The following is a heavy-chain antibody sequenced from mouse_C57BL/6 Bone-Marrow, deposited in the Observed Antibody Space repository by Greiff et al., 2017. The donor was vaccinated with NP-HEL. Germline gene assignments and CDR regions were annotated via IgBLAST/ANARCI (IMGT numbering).Heavy chain of an antibody. CDR1: GFNIKDYY. J-gene: IGHJ1*03. Sequence: EVQLQQSGAELVKPGASVKLSCTASGFNIKDYYMHWVKQRTEQGLEWIGRIDPEDGETKYAAEFQGKATLTADTSSNTAYLQLSSLTSEDTAVYHCVFYYGRSWYFDGWGTGTPGTVSS. D-gene: IGHD1-1*01. V-gene: IGHV14-2*01. CDR3: VFYYGRSWYFDG. CDR2: IDPEDGET.